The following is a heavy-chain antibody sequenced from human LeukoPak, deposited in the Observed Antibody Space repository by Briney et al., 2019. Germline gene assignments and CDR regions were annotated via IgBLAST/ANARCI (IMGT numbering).Heavy chain of an antibody. V-gene: IGHV1-18*01. CDR3: ARDRITFGVAQFDY. J-gene: IGHJ4*02. D-gene: IGHD3-16*01. CDR2: ISAYNGNT. Sequence: ASVKVSCKASGYTITSYGISWVRQAPAQGLEWMGWISAYNGNTNYAQKLQGRVTMTTDTSTSTAYMELRSLRSDDTAVYYCARDRITFGVAQFDYWGQGTLVTVSS. CDR1: GYTITSYG.